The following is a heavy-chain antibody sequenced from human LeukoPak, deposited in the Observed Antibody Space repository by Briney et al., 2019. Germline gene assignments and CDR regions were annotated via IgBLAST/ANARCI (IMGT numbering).Heavy chain of an antibody. D-gene: IGHD3-10*01. V-gene: IGHV3-23*01. CDR1: GFTFSSYA. Sequence: GGSLRLSCAASGFTFSSYAMSWVRQAPGKGLEWVSAISGSGGSTYYADSVKGKFTISRDNSKNTLFLQMNSLRAEDTAVYYCARGRSSGSYMGYFDYWGQGTLVTVSS. CDR2: ISGSGGST. CDR3: ARGRSSGSYMGYFDY. J-gene: IGHJ4*02.